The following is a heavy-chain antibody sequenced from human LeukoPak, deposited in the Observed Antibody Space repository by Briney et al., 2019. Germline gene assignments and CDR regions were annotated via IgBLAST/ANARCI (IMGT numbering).Heavy chain of an antibody. Sequence: SETLSLTCAVYGGSFSGYYWSWIRQPPGKGLEWIGEINHSGSTNYNPSLKSRVTISVDTSKNQFSLKLSSVTAADTAVYYCARTLTTWWHYFDYWGQGTLVTVSS. CDR1: GGSFSGYY. V-gene: IGHV4-34*01. CDR3: ARTLTTWWHYFDY. CDR2: INHSGST. J-gene: IGHJ4*02. D-gene: IGHD2-8*02.